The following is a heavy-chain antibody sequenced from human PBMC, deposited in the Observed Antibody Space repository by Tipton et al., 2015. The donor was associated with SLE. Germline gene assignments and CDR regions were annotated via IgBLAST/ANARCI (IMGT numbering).Heavy chain of an antibody. CDR1: GGSIGSHY. CDR3: ARTPPPEAGNFDY. CDR2: IYYSGST. V-gene: IGHV4-59*11. J-gene: IGHJ4*02. Sequence: TLSLTCTVSGGSIGSHYWSWIRQPPGKGLEWIGYIYYSGSTNYNPSLKSRVTISVDTSKNQFSLKLSSVTAADTAVYYCARTPPPEAGNFDYWGQGTLVTVSS. D-gene: IGHD1-14*01.